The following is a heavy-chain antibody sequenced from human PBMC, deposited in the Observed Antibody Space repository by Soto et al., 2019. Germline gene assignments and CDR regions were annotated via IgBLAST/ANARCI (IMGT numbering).Heavy chain of an antibody. CDR1: GDSVSSYSAA. D-gene: IGHD3-10*01. J-gene: IGHJ5*02. V-gene: IGHV6-1*01. CDR3: GRDRYSSSGWFDP. Sequence: SQTLSLTCAISGDSVSSYSAAWNWVRQSPSGGLEWLGRTYYRSRFFSDYAESVKSRIIINPDTSKNQFSLQLKSVTPEDTAVYYWGRDRYSSSGWFDPWGQGTPGTAPQ. CDR2: TYYRSRFFS.